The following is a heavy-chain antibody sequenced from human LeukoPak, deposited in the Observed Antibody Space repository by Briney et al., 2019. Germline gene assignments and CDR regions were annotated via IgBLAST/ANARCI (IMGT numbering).Heavy chain of an antibody. Sequence: QPGGSLRLSCVASGFTFTNYGMNWVRQAPGKGLEWVSTISNSDGKTYYADSVKGRFTISRDSSKNTLYVQMNSLRAEDTAVYYCARGHTAVTRHFDFWGQGTLVTVSS. CDR3: ARGHTAVTRHFDF. CDR2: ISNSDGKT. D-gene: IGHD4-17*01. V-gene: IGHV3-23*01. CDR1: GFTFTNYG. J-gene: IGHJ4*02.